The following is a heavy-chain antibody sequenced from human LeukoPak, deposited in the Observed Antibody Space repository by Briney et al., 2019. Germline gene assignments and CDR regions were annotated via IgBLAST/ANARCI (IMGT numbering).Heavy chain of an antibody. CDR1: GFTFYDYA. V-gene: IGHV3-9*03. Sequence: GGSLRLSCAASGFTFYDYAMHWVRHAPGKGLEWVSGISWNSGSIGYADSVKGRFTISRDNAKNSLYLQMNSLRAEDMALYYCARGSSWYHFDYWGQGTLVTVSS. CDR2: ISWNSGSI. CDR3: ARGSSWYHFDY. D-gene: IGHD6-13*01. J-gene: IGHJ4*02.